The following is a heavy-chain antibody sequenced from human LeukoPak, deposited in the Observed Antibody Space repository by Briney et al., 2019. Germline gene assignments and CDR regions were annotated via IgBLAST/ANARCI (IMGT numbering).Heavy chain of an antibody. D-gene: IGHD1-14*01. J-gene: IGHJ4*02. CDR2: INHSGST. Sequence: SETLSLTCAVYGGSFSGYYWSWIRQPPGKGLEWIGEINHSGSTNYNPSLKGRVTISVDTSKNQFSLKLSSVTAADTAVYYCARVAFSGAVDYWGQGTLVTVSS. CDR3: ARVAFSGAVDY. V-gene: IGHV4-34*01. CDR1: GGSFSGYY.